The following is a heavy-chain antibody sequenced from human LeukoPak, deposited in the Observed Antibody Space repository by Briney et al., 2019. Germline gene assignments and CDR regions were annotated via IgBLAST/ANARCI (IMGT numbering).Heavy chain of an antibody. D-gene: IGHD2-15*01. J-gene: IGHJ5*02. CDR2: INHSGST. V-gene: IGHV4-39*07. CDR3: ARRRYCSGGSCYLDWFDP. CDR1: GGSIRSSYYY. Sequence: SETLSLTCTVSGGSIRSSYYYWGWIRQPPGKGLEWIGEINHSGSTNYNPSLKSRVTISVDTSKNQFSLKLSSVTAADTAVYYCARRRYCSGGSCYLDWFDPWGQGTLVTVSS.